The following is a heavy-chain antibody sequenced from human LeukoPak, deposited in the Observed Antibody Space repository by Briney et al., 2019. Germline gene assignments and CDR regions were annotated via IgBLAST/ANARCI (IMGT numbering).Heavy chain of an antibody. CDR3: VDLGSSD. CDR2: IKDDGSNT. Sequence: GGTLRLSCAASGITLIGRWMTWVRQAPGQGLEWVAAIKDDGSNTYYVDSVKGRFTISRDNAKNSLYLQMTNLRVEDTAVYYCVDLGSSDCGQGTLVTVSS. V-gene: IGHV3-7*01. J-gene: IGHJ4*02. D-gene: IGHD5-12*01. CDR1: GITLIGRW.